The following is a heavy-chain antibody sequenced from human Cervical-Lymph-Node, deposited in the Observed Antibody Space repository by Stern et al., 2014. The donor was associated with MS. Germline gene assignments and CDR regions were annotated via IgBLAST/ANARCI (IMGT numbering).Heavy chain of an antibody. Sequence: QVQLVQSGAEVKKPGASVKVSCKASGYLFTSYGISWVRQAPGQGLEWMGWNSACNGNTTYAQKLQGRVIMTTDSSTSAAFKELRSLRSDDTTVYYCARGLLGSENAFDIWGQGTMVTVSS. J-gene: IGHJ3*02. D-gene: IGHD2-15*01. CDR1: GYLFTSYG. V-gene: IGHV1-18*01. CDR3: ARGLLGSENAFDI. CDR2: NSACNGNT.